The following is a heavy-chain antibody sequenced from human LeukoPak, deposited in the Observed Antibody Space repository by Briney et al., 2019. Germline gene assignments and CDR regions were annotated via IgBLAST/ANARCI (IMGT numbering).Heavy chain of an antibody. CDR3: AIYDSSGYYNY. CDR1: GFTVSSNY. J-gene: IGHJ4*02. V-gene: IGHV3-53*01. Sequence: GGSLRLSCAASGFTVSSNYMSWVRQAPGKGLEWVSVIYSGGRTFYADSVKGRFTISRDNSKNTLYLQMNSLRAEDTAVYYCAIYDSSGYYNYWGQGTLVTVSS. D-gene: IGHD3-22*01. CDR2: IYSGGRT.